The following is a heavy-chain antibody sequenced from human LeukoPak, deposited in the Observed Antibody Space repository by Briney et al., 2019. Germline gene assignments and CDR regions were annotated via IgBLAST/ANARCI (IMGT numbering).Heavy chain of an antibody. CDR2: INAGNGNT. CDR3: ATNYYDSSGYYTIFDY. D-gene: IGHD3-22*01. Sequence: GASVKVSCTASGYTFTSYAMHWVRQAPGQRLEWMGWINAGNGNTKYSQKFQGRVTITRDTSASTAYMELSSLRSEDTAVYYCATNYYDSSGYYTIFDYWGQGTLVTVSS. CDR1: GYTFTSYA. J-gene: IGHJ4*02. V-gene: IGHV1-3*01.